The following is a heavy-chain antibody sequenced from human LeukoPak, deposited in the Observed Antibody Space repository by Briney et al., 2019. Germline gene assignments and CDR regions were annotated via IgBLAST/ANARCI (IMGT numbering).Heavy chain of an antibody. CDR2: IYYTGTT. J-gene: IGHJ4*02. D-gene: IGHD4-23*01. Sequence: PSETLSLTCTVSGGSISSYYWSWIRQSPGKALEWIGYIYYTGTTNYNPSLKSRVIILVDTTKNQFSLKLSSVTAADTAVYYCARDRYGGNSGEFDYWGQGTLVTVSS. CDR3: ARDRYGGNSGEFDY. CDR1: GGSISSYY. V-gene: IGHV4-59*01.